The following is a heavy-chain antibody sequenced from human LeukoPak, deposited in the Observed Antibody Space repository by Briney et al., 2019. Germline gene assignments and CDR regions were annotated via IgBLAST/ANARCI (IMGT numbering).Heavy chain of an antibody. D-gene: IGHD3-22*01. Sequence: GASVKDSCKASRYTLTGYYMHWVRQAPGQGLEWMGWINPNNGGTNYAQKFQGRVTMTRDTSISKAYMELSRLRSDDTAVYYCVRGPPPTYYYDSSGYPDYWGQGTLVTVSS. CDR3: VRGPPPTYYYDSSGYPDY. J-gene: IGHJ4*02. CDR1: RYTLTGYY. V-gene: IGHV1-2*02. CDR2: INPNNGGT.